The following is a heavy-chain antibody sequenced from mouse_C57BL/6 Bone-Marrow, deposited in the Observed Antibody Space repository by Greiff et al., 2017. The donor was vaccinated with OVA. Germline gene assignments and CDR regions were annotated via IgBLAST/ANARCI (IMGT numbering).Heavy chain of an antibody. Sequence: EVKLEQSEGGLVQPGSSMKLSCTASGFTFSDYYMAWVRQVPDKGLEWVANINHDGSSTNYLDTLKSSFIISRDNAKNILYLQMSSLKSEDTAAYYCARGYGSSLFYYWGQGTTLTVSS. D-gene: IGHD1-1*01. J-gene: IGHJ2*01. V-gene: IGHV5-16*01. CDR2: INHDGSST. CDR3: ARGYGSSLFYY. CDR1: GFTFSDYY.